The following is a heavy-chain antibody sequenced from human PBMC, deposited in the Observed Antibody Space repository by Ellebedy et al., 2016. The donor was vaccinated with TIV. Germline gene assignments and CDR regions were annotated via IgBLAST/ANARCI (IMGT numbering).Heavy chain of an antibody. CDR2: IYSGGST. CDR1: GFTVSSNY. D-gene: IGHD4-17*01. V-gene: IGHV3-53*01. J-gene: IGHJ4*02. Sequence: GESLKISXAASGFTVSSNYMSWVRQAPGKGLEWVSVIYSGGSTYYADSVKGRFTISRDNSKNTLYLQMNSLRAEDTAVYYCARGATTVTYYFDYWGQGTLVTVSS. CDR3: ARGATTVTYYFDY.